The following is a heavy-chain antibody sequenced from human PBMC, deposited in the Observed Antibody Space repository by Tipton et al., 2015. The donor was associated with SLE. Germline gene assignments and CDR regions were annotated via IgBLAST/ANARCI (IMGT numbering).Heavy chain of an antibody. D-gene: IGHD2-8*02. Sequence: QSGPEVKKPGASVKVSCKASGYTFTSYYLHWVRQAPGQGLEWMGIINPSGGTTSYAQKFQGRVTMTRDTSTSTVYMELNSLRSEDTAVYYCARVPVRATGGFGRFRMDVWGKGTTVSVSS. J-gene: IGHJ6*04. V-gene: IGHV1-46*01. CDR2: INPSGGTT. CDR3: ARVPVRATGGFGRFRMDV. CDR1: GYTFTSYY.